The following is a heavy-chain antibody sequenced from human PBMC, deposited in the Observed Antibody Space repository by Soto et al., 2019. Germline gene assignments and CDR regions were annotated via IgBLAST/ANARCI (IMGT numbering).Heavy chain of an antibody. CDR1: GGSFSGYY. Sequence: SETLSLTCAVYGGSFSGYYWSWIRQPPGKGLEWIGEINHSGSTNYNPSLKSRVTISVDTSKNQFSLKLSSVTAADTAVYYCARGPRMLVRGALYGMDVWGQGTMVTVSS. D-gene: IGHD3-10*01. CDR2: INHSGST. CDR3: ARGPRMLVRGALYGMDV. J-gene: IGHJ6*02. V-gene: IGHV4-34*01.